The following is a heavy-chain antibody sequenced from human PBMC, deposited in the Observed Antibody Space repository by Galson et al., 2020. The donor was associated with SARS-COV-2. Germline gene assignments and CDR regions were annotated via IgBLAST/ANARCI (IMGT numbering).Heavy chain of an antibody. D-gene: IGHD2-21*01. J-gene: IGHJ3*02. CDR3: ARYCGGDCTYDDAFDI. Sequence: SETLSLTCTVSGGSISSSSYYWGWIRQPPGKGLEWIGSIYYSGSTYYNPSLKSRVTISVDTSKNQFSLKLSSVTAADTAVYYCARYCGGDCTYDDAFDIWGQGTMVTVSS. CDR1: GGSISSSSYY. V-gene: IGHV4-39*07. CDR2: IYYSGST.